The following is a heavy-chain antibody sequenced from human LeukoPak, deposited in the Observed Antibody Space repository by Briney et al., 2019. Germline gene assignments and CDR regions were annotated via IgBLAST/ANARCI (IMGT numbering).Heavy chain of an antibody. CDR3: ARDDGGAAYYYDSSGPR. D-gene: IGHD3-22*01. CDR2: IYTSGST. V-gene: IGHV4-4*07. J-gene: IGHJ4*02. CDR1: GGSISSYY. Sequence: SETLSLTCTVSGGSISSYYWSWIRQPAGKGLEWIGRIYTSGSTNYNPSLKSRVTMSVDTSKNQFSLKLSSVTAADTAVYYCARDDGGAAYYYDSSGPRWGQGTLVTVSS.